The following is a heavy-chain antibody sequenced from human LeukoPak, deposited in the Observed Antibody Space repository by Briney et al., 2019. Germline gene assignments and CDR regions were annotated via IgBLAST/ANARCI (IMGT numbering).Heavy chain of an antibody. CDR2: IRYDGSNK. D-gene: IGHD5-24*01. Sequence: GGSLRLSCAASGFTFSSYGMHWVRQAPGKGLEWVAFIRYDGSNKYYADSVKGRFTISRDNSKNTLYLQMNSLRAEDTAVYYCATNHPSITGRPYYFDYWGQGTLLTVSS. V-gene: IGHV3-30*02. J-gene: IGHJ4*02. CDR1: GFTFSSYG. CDR3: ATNHPSITGRPYYFDY.